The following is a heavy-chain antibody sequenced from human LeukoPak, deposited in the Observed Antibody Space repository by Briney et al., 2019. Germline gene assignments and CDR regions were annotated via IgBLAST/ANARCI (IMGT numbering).Heavy chain of an antibody. D-gene: IGHD1-26*01. V-gene: IGHV1-2*02. Sequence: ASVKVSCKPSGYTFTDSFIHWVRQAPGQGPEWMGWINPSSGATNYAQSFHDRVTMTRDTSISTAYMELTRLTSDDTAVYYCARHAILYSMDYWGQGTLVTVS. CDR1: GYTFTDSF. CDR2: INPSSGAT. J-gene: IGHJ4*02. CDR3: ARHAILYSMDY.